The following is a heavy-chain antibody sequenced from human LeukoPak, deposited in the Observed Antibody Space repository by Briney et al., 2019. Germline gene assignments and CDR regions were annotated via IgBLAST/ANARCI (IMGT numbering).Heavy chain of an antibody. D-gene: IGHD5-18*01. CDR3: ARMTYSYGYLSAYYYYMDV. V-gene: IGHV4-34*01. Sequence: SETLSLTCAVYGGSFSGYYWSWIRQPPGKGLEWIGEINHSGSTNYNPSLKSRVTISVDTSKNQFSLKLSSVTAADTAVYYCARMTYSYGYLSAYYYYMDVWGKGTTVTVSS. J-gene: IGHJ6*03. CDR1: GGSFSGYY. CDR2: INHSGST.